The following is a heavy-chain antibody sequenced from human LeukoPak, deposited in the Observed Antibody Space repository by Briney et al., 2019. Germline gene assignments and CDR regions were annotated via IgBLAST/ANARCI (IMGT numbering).Heavy chain of an antibody. CDR2: INHSGGT. J-gene: IGHJ4*02. CDR1: GGSFSGYY. Sequence: SETLSLTCAVYGGSFSGYYWSWIRQPPGKGLEWIGEINHSGGTNYNPSLKSRVTISVDTSKNQFSLKLSSVTAADTAVYYCARPAKRFWSGYYTSWGQGTLVTVSS. CDR3: ARPAKRFWSGYYTS. D-gene: IGHD3-3*01. V-gene: IGHV4-34*01.